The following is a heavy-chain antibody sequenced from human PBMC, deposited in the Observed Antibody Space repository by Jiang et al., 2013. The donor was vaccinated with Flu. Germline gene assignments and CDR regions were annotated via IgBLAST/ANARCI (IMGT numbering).Heavy chain of an antibody. D-gene: IGHD6-19*01. CDR3: ARPSAVAVAGTSAKSAEYFQH. J-gene: IGHJ1*01. CDR2: INHSGST. Sequence: LLKPSETLSLTCAVYGGSFSGYYWSWIRQPPGKGLGWIGEINHSGSTNYNPSLKSRVTISVDTSKNQFSLKLSSVTAADTAVYYCARPSAVAVAGTSAKSAEYFQH. V-gene: IGHV4-34*01. CDR1: GGSFSGYY.